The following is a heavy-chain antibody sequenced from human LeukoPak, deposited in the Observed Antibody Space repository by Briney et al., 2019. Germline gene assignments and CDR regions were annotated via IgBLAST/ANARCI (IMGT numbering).Heavy chain of an antibody. CDR1: GFTFSGYT. CDR2: ISSGGGST. CDR3: ARGLTLTTFDY. D-gene: IGHD4-11*01. V-gene: IGHV3-23*01. J-gene: IGHJ4*02. Sequence: GGSLRLSCAASGFTFSGYTMTWVRQAPGKGLEWVSTISSGGGSTYYADSVKGRFTISRDNSKNTLYLQMDSLRAEDTAIYYCARGLTLTTFDYWGQGTLVTVSS.